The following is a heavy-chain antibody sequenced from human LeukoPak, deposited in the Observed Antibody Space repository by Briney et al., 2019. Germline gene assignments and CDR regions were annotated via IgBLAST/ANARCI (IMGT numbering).Heavy chain of an antibody. CDR2: INHSGST. V-gene: IGHV4-39*07. CDR1: GGSISNGDYY. Sequence: PSETLSLTCTVSGGSISNGDYYWGWLRQPPGKGLEWVGEINHSGSTNYNPSLKSRVTISVDTSKNQFSLKLSSVTAADTAVYYCATMEGWFGELYMDVWGKGTTVTVSS. CDR3: ATMEGWFGELYMDV. D-gene: IGHD3-10*01. J-gene: IGHJ6*03.